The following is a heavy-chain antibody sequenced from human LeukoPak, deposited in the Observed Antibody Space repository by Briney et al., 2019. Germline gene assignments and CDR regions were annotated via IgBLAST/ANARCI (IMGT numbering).Heavy chain of an antibody. CDR1: GGSISITTYY. Sequence: SETLSLTCTVSGGSISITTYYCGWSRQPPGKGLEWIGTIYVSGSTYYNPSLERRVTISVDTSKNQFSMTMSSVTAADTAVYYCANLGYYNYGMDVWGQGTTVTASS. CDR3: ANLGYYNYGMDV. V-gene: IGHV4-39*01. CDR2: IYVSGST. J-gene: IGHJ6*02.